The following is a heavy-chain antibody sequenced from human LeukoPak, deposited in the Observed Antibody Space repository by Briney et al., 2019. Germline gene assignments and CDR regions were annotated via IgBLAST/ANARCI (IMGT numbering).Heavy chain of an antibody. CDR3: ARVVWGLVGMDV. V-gene: IGHV4-30-2*01. CDR2: IYHSGST. Sequence: KPSETLSLTCAVSGGSISSGGYSWSWIRQPPGKGLEWIGYIYHSGSTYYNPSLKSRVTISVDRSKNQFSLKLSSVTAADTAVYYYARVVWGLVGMDVWGQGTTVTVSS. J-gene: IGHJ6*02. CDR1: GGSISSGGYS. D-gene: IGHD7-27*01.